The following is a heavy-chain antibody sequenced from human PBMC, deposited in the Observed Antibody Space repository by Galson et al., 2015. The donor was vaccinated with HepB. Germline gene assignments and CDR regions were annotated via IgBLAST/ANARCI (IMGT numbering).Heavy chain of an antibody. Sequence: SLRLSCAASGFTFSSYGMHWVRQAPGKGLEWVAVIWYDGSNKYYADSVKGRFTISRDNSKNTLYLQMNSLRAEDTAVYYCAKDLIAVAGGYYFFYYRMDVWGPGTPVPVSS. CDR2: IWYDGSNK. J-gene: IGHJ6*02. CDR3: AKDLIAVAGGYYFFYYRMDV. D-gene: IGHD6-19*01. CDR1: GFTFSSYG. V-gene: IGHV3-33*06.